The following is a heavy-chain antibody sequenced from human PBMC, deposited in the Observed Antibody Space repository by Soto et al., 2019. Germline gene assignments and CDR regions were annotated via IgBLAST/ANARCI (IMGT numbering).Heavy chain of an antibody. Sequence: QVQLVESGGGVVQPGRSLRLSCAASGFPFSTYGMHWVRQAPGKGLEWVAVIYDNGTTYYADSVKGRFTISRDTSTNTLSLQMDSLRAEDTAVYYCVRPLPSGRNYGLDVWGQGTTVTVSS. J-gene: IGHJ6*02. D-gene: IGHD3-10*01. V-gene: IGHV3-30*19. CDR1: GFPFSTYG. CDR3: VRPLPSGRNYGLDV. CDR2: IYDNGTT.